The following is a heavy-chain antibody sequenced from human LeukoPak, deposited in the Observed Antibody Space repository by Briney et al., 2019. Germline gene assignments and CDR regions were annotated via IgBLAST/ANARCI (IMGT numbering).Heavy chain of an antibody. V-gene: IGHV3-30*03. CDR1: GFTFSSYG. CDR2: ISYDGSNK. D-gene: IGHD6-19*01. J-gene: IGHJ4*02. Sequence: GGSLRLSCAASGFTFSSYGMHWVRQAPGKGLEWVAVISYDGSNKYYADSVKGRFTISRDNSKNTLYLQMNSLRAEDTAVYNCARDSGWYTGFDYWGQGTLVTVSS. CDR3: ARDSGWYTGFDY.